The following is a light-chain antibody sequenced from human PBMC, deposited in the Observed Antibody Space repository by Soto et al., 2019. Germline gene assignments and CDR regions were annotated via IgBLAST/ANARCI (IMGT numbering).Light chain of an antibody. V-gene: IGKV3-20*01. CDR3: QQYGSSPLT. J-gene: IGKJ4*01. CDR2: GAS. CDR1: QSVSSSY. Sequence: EIVLTQSPGTLSLSPGERATLSCRASQSVSSSYLAWYQQNPGQAPRLLIYGASSRDTGLTDRFRGSGSGTDFTLNIIRLKPEHCALHYCQQYGSSPLTFGGGTKVEIK.